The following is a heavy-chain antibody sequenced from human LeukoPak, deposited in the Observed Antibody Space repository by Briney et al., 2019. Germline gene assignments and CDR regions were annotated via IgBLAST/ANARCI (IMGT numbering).Heavy chain of an antibody. J-gene: IGHJ3*02. Sequence: GGSLRLSCAASGFTFSSYAMHWVRQAPGKGLEWEAVISYDGSNKYYADSVKGRFTISRDNSKNTLYLQMNSLRAEDTAVYYCALGRLTDAFDIWGQGTMVTVSS. CDR1: GFTFSSYA. V-gene: IGHV3-30-3*01. D-gene: IGHD1-26*01. CDR2: ISYDGSNK. CDR3: ALGRLTDAFDI.